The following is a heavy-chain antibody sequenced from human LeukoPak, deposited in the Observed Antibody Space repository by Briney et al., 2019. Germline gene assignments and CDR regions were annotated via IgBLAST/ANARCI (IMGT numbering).Heavy chain of an antibody. CDR2: IRYDGNNK. V-gene: IGHV3-30*02. Sequence: GGSLRLSCAASGFTFSSYWMSWVRQAPGKGLEWVAFIRYDGNNKLYADSMKGRFTISRDNSKNTLYLHINSLRAEDTAVYYCVKDNPLDYWGQGTLVTVSS. CDR3: VKDNPLDY. CDR1: GFTFSSYW. D-gene: IGHD1-14*01. J-gene: IGHJ4*02.